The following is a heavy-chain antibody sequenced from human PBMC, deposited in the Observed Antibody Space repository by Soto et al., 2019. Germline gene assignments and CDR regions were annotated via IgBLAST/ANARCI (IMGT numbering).Heavy chain of an antibody. J-gene: IGHJ4*02. CDR1: GFTFSSYA. V-gene: IGHV3-23*01. D-gene: IGHD3-22*01. CDR3: AKARLLYYYDSSGYYYPDFDY. CDR2: ISGSGGST. Sequence: GGSLRLSCAASGFTFSSYAMSWVRQAPGKGLEWVSAISGSGGSTYYADSVKGRFTISRDNSKSTLYLQMNSLRAEDTAVYYCAKARLLYYYDSSGYYYPDFDYWGQGTLVTVSS.